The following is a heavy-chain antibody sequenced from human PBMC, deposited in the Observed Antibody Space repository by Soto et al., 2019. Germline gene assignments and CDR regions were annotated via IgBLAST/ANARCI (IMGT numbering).Heavy chain of an antibody. J-gene: IGHJ6*02. V-gene: IGHV3-23*01. D-gene: IGHD3-10*01. CDR2: ISGSGGST. CDR1: GFTFSSYA. CDR3: AKGYSDGRSPMDV. Sequence: GGSLRLSCAASGFTFSSYAMSWDRQAPGKGLEWVSAISGSGGSTYYADSVKGRFTISRDNSKNTLYLQMNSLRAEDTAVYYCAKGYSDGRSPMDVWGQGTTVTVSS.